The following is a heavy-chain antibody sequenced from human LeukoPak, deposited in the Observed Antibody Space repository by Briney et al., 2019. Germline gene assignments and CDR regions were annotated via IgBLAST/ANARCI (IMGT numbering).Heavy chain of an antibody. CDR2: SYPGESDS. Sequence: GESLKISCKGSGYSFTSYWIGWVRQMPGKGLEWMGISYPGESDSRNRPSFQGQVTISADKSISTAYLQWSSLKASDTALYYCARRESSGSIDYWGQGTLVTVSS. CDR1: GYSFTSYW. D-gene: IGHD6-19*01. CDR3: ARRESSGSIDY. V-gene: IGHV5-51*01. J-gene: IGHJ4*02.